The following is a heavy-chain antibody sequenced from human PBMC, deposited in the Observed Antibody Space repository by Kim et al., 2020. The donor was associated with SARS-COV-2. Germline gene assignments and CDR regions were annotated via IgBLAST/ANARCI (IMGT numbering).Heavy chain of an antibody. J-gene: IGHJ4*02. V-gene: IGHV1-24*01. CDR2: FHPEEGET. CDR1: GHSLSKLS. Sequence: ASVKVSCKVVGHSLSKLSMNWVRQSPGEGLEWMGGFHPEEGETIYAQKFRGRVTMTEDTSTDTAYMELTGLRSEDTAVYYCTTEDRNYDYVWESYRKYFDYWGQGTLVTVSS. D-gene: IGHD3-16*01. CDR3: TTEDRNYDYVWESYRKYFDY.